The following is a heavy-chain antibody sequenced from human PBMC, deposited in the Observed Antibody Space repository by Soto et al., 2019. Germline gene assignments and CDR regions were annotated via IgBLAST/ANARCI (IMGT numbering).Heavy chain of an antibody. D-gene: IGHD6-13*01. J-gene: IGHJ2*01. CDR2: ITGGADST. Sequence: LRLSCEAFGFTFRSYAMNWVRQAPGKGLEWVSSITGGADSTYYADSVKGRFTISRDNSKNTLYLQMNSLRAEDTAVYYCAKEGSRSWAVVSWYFDLWGRGTLVTVSS. CDR1: GFTFRSYA. CDR3: AKEGSRSWAVVSWYFDL. V-gene: IGHV3-23*01.